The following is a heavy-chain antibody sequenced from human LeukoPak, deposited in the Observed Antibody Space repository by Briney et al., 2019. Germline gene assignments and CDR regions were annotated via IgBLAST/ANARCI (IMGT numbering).Heavy chain of an antibody. CDR2: ISYDGSNK. CDR3: AKDGGLYGERVY. V-gene: IGHV3-30*18. D-gene: IGHD3-16*01. CDR1: GFTFSSYG. J-gene: IGHJ4*02. Sequence: GGSLRLSCAASGFTFSSYGMHWVRQAPGKGLEWVAVISYDGSNKYYADSVKGRFTISRDNSKNTLYLRMNSLRAEDTAVYYCAKDGGLYGERVYWGQGTLVTVSS.